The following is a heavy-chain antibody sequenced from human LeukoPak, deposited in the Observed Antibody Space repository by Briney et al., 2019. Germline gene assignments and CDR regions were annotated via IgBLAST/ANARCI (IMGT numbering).Heavy chain of an antibody. V-gene: IGHV4-34*01. CDR2: INHSGST. J-gene: IGHJ5*02. D-gene: IGHD2-2*01. CDR3: ARKGHCSSTSCRVGWFDP. Sequence: PSETLSLTCAVYGGSFSGYYWSWIRQPPGKGLEWIGEINHSGSTNYNPTLKSRVTISVDTSKNQFSLKLSSVTAADAAVYYCARKGHCSSTSCRVGWFDPWAREPWSPSPQ. CDR1: GGSFSGYY.